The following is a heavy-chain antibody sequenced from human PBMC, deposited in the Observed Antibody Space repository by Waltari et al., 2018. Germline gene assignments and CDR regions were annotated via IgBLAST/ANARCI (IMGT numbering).Heavy chain of an antibody. V-gene: IGHV3-30*18. CDR3: AHDAENSGYSPGILYY. Sequence: EKVVESGGGLVQPGESLRLSCVASGFTFGNYRMHWVRQAPGKGLEWVAVISYDGSNKYYADSVKGRFTISRDNSKNTLYLQMNSLRAEDTAVYYCAHDAENSGYSPGILYYWGQGTLVTVSS. D-gene: IGHD3-22*01. CDR1: GFTFGNYR. CDR2: ISYDGSNK. J-gene: IGHJ4*02.